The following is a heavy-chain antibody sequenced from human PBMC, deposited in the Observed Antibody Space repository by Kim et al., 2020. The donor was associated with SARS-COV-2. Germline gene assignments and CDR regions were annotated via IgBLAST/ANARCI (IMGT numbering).Heavy chain of an antibody. D-gene: IGHD1-1*01. J-gene: IGHJ4*02. Sequence: THYADSVKGRFTISRDNAKNTLYLQMSSLRAEDTAVYYCARAGSNWKVDYWGQGTLVTVSS. CDR3: ARAGSNWKVDY. CDR2: T. V-gene: IGHV3-74*01.